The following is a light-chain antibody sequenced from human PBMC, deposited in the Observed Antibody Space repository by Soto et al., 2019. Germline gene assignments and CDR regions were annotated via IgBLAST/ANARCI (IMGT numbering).Light chain of an antibody. CDR2: DTS. J-gene: IGKJ4*01. V-gene: IGKV3-15*01. CDR3: QHYVTWPLT. CDR1: QGIGDT. Sequence: TQSPATLSVAHWEGATLSWRASQGIGDTLAWYQQKPGQTPRLLIYDTSIRATGVPARFSGSRSGAEFTLTISSLQSEDFAVYYCQHYVTWPLTFGGGTKVDIK.